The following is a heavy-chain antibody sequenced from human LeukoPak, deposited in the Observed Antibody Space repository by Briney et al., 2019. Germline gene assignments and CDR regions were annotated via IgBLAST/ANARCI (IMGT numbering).Heavy chain of an antibody. CDR1: GFTVRNCA. CDR2: VSDDGALT. D-gene: IGHD5-18*01. CDR3: VKEERGYSYGDY. J-gene: IGHJ4*02. V-gene: IGHV3-23*01. Sequence: GGSLRLSCAASGFTVRNCAMSWVRQPPGKGLEWVSAVSDDGALTWYADSVKGRFTISRDNSKNTVSLQMINLGADDTARYYCVKEERGYSYGDYWGQGTLVTVSS.